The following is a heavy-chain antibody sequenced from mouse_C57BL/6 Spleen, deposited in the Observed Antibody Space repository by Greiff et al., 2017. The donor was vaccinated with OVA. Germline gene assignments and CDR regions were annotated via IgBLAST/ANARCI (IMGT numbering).Heavy chain of an antibody. CDR3: ARGDDGYYVGYFDV. D-gene: IGHD2-3*01. Sequence: QVHVKQSGPELVKPGASVKISCKASGYAFSSSWMNWVKQRPGKGLEWIGRIYPGDGDTNYNGKFKGKATLTADKSSSTAYMQLSSLTSEDSAVYFCARGDDGYYVGYFDVWGTGTTVTVSS. J-gene: IGHJ1*03. CDR1: GYAFSSSW. CDR2: IYPGDGDT. V-gene: IGHV1-82*01.